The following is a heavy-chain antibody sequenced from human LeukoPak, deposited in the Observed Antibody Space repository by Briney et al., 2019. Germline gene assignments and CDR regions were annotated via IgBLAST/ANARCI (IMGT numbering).Heavy chain of an antibody. CDR3: ARVGRDDSDYYGMDV. CDR1: GGPISSYY. CDR2: IYYSGST. Sequence: TSETLSLTCTVSGGPISSYYWSWIRQPPGKGLEWIGYIYYSGSTNYNPSLKSRVTISVDTSKNQFSLKLSSVTAADTAVYYCARVGRDDSDYYGMDVWGQGTTVTVSS. D-gene: IGHD1-26*01. V-gene: IGHV4-59*01. J-gene: IGHJ6*02.